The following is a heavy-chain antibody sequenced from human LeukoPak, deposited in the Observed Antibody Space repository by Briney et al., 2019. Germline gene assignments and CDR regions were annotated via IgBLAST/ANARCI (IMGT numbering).Heavy chain of an antibody. Sequence: PSETLSLTCSVSGDSISTSSYYWGWLRQPPGKGLEWIGTIYYSGSTYYNPSLTSRVTISVDTSKNQFSLKLSSVTAADTAVYYCARHKDYYYSYMDVWDKGTTVTISS. J-gene: IGHJ6*03. V-gene: IGHV4-39*01. CDR3: ARHKDYYYSYMDV. CDR1: GDSISTSSYY. CDR2: IYYSGST.